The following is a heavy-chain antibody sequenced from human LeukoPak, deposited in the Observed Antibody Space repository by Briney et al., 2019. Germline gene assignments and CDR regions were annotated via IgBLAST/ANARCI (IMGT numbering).Heavy chain of an antibody. CDR1: GFTVSSNY. J-gene: IGHJ4*02. D-gene: IGHD6-13*01. Sequence: GGSLRLSCAASGFTVSSNYMSWVRQAPGKGLEWVSVIYSGGSTYYADSVKGRFTISRDNSKNTLYLQMNSLRAEDTAVYYCARTKGLKDGIAATDYWGQGTLVTVSS. CDR2: IYSGGST. V-gene: IGHV3-66*01. CDR3: ARTKGLKDGIAATDY.